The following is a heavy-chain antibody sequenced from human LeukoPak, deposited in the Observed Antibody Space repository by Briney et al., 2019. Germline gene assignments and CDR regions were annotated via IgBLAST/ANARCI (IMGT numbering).Heavy chain of an antibody. CDR1: GGTFSSYA. D-gene: IGHD3-10*01. CDR3: ASFITMVRGVISPYYYGMDV. J-gene: IGHJ6*02. Sequence: SVKVSCKASGGTFSSYAISWVRQAPGQGLEWMGRIIPILGIANYAQKFQGRVTITADKSTSTAYMELSSLRSEDTAVYYCASFITMVRGVISPYYYGMDVWGQGTTVTVSS. V-gene: IGHV1-69*04. CDR2: IIPILGIA.